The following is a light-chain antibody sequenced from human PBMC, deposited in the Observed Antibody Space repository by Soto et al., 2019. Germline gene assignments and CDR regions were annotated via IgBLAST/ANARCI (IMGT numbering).Light chain of an antibody. Sequence: GDRVTITCRASQSISSWLAWYQQKPGKAPKLLIYDASSLESGVPSKFSGSGSGTEFTLTITSLQPDDFATYYCQQYNSYPWTFGQGTKVDIK. CDR2: DAS. V-gene: IGKV1-5*01. J-gene: IGKJ1*01. CDR3: QQYNSYPWT. CDR1: QSISSW.